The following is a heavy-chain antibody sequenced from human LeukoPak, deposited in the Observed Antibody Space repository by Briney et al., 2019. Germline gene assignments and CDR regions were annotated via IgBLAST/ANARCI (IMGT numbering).Heavy chain of an antibody. D-gene: IGHD6-13*01. CDR3: ASPRLMGIAAAGGSFDQ. CDR2: IIPIFGTT. CDR1: GGTFSSYA. V-gene: IGHV1-69*13. Sequence: SVKVSCKASGGTFSSYAISWVRQAPGQGLEWMGGIIPIFGTTNYAQKFLGRVTITADESTSTAYMDLSSLRSEDTATYYCASPRLMGIAAAGGSFDQWGQGTLVTVSS. J-gene: IGHJ4*02.